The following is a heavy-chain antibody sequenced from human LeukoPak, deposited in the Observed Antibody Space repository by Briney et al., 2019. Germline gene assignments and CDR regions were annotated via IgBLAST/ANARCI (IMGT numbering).Heavy chain of an antibody. Sequence: GGSLRLSCAASGFSFSNFAMSWVRQAPGKGLRWVSTISGSGASTFYLDSVKGRFTISRDNAKNSLYLQMNSLRAEDTAVYYCARDTLRITIFGVVPGAFDIWGQGTMVTVSS. V-gene: IGHV3-23*01. CDR1: GFSFSNFA. J-gene: IGHJ3*02. CDR2: ISGSGAST. D-gene: IGHD3-3*01. CDR3: ARDTLRITIFGVVPGAFDI.